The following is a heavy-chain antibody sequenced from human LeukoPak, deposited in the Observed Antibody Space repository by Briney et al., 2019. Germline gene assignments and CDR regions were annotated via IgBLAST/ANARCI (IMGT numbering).Heavy chain of an antibody. CDR3: ARGSNRGIAAARKAFDI. D-gene: IGHD6-13*01. Sequence: SETLSLTCAVYGGSFSGYYWSWIRQPPGKGLEWIGEINHSGSTNYNPSLKSRVTISVDTSKNQFSLKLSSVTAADTAVYYCARGSNRGIAAARKAFDIWGQGTMVTVSS. CDR2: INHSGST. V-gene: IGHV4-34*01. CDR1: GGSFSGYY. J-gene: IGHJ3*02.